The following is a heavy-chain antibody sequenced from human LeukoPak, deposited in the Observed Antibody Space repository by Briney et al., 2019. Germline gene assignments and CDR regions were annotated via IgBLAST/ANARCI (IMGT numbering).Heavy chain of an antibody. D-gene: IGHD3-22*01. CDR2: IYPADSDT. CDR3: ARRIPLSGYMDY. Sequence: GESLKISCKGSGYSFTNYWIGRVRQMPGKGLEWMGIIYPADSDTRYSPSFQGQVTISVDKTTSTAYLQWSSLRASDTAMYYCARRIPLSGYMDYWGQGTLVSLPS. CDR1: GYSFTNYW. V-gene: IGHV5-51*01. J-gene: IGHJ4*02.